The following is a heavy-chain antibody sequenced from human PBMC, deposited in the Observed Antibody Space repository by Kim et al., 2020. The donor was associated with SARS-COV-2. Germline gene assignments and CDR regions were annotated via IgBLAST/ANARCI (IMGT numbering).Heavy chain of an antibody. CDR3: ARDGSYGYGKPDY. V-gene: IGHV1-2*02. Sequence: ASVKVSCKASGYTFTGYYMHWVRQAPGQGLEWMGWINPNSGGTNYAQKFQGRVTMTRYTSISTAYMELSRLRSDDTAVYYCARDGSYGYGKPDYWGQGTLVTVSS. CDR2: INPNSGGT. J-gene: IGHJ4*02. D-gene: IGHD5-18*01. CDR1: GYTFTGYY.